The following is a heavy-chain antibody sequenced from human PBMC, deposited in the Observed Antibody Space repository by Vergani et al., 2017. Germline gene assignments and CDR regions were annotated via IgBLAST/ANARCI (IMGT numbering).Heavy chain of an antibody. CDR2: ISGSGGST. D-gene: IGHD5-12*01. CDR3: AKANPRNSGYDYLYYYHAMDV. V-gene: IGHV3-23*01. Sequence: EVQLLESGGDLVQPGGSLRLSCAASGFTFNHYAMNWVRQAPGKGLEWVSGISGSGGSTYYAGSVKGRLTISRDSCKNTLYLQMNSLSAGDTAVYYCAKANPRNSGYDYLYYYHAMDVWCQGTTVTVSS. CDR1: GFTFNHYA. J-gene: IGHJ6*02.